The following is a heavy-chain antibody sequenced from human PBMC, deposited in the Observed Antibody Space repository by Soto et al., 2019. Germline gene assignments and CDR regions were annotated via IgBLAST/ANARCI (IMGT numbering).Heavy chain of an antibody. V-gene: IGHV3-9*01. J-gene: IGHJ6*02. CDR1: GFTYDYYA. Sequence: GGSLRLSCAASGFTYDYYAMHWVRQAPGKGLEWVSGISWNSGSIGYADSVKGRFTISRDNAKNSLYLQMSSLRTEDTALYYCAKALFRYFDYYPMDVWGQGTTVTVSS. CDR3: AKALFRYFDYYPMDV. CDR2: ISWNSGSI.